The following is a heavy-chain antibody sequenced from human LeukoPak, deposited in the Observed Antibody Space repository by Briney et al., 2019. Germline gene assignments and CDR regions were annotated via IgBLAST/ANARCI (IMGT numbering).Heavy chain of an antibody. J-gene: IGHJ4*02. CDR3: ARGLAVVSPFDF. D-gene: IGHD3-22*01. CDR2: INTNSGGT. V-gene: IGHV1-2*02. CDR1: GYTFTGYY. Sequence: ASVKVSCKASGYTFTGYYTHWVRQAPGQGPEWMGWINTNSGGTNYGQKFQGRVTMTRDTSISTANMELSRLTSDDTAVYYCARGLAVVSPFDFWGQGTLVTVSS.